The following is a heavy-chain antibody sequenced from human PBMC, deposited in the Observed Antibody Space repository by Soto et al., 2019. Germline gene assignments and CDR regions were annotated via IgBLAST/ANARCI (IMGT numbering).Heavy chain of an antibody. Sequence: TPGKGLEWVSSISSSSSYIYYADSVKGRFTISRDNAKNSLYLQMNSLRAEDTAVYYCASFFFFQAEDGIRDL. CDR3: ASFFFFQAEDGIRDL. CDR2: ISSSSSYI. D-gene: IGHD2-21*01. J-gene: IGHJ2*01. V-gene: IGHV3-21*01.